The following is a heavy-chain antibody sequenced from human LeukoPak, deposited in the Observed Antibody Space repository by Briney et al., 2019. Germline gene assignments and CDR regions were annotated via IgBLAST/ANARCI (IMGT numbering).Heavy chain of an antibody. CDR1: GFTFSSYG. Sequence: GGSLRLSCAASGFTFSSYGMHWVRQAPGKGLEWVAVISYDGSNKYYADSVKGRFTISRDNSKNTLYLQMNSLRAEDTAVYYCAKDRYGSGSYYYTPHFDYWGQGTLVTVSS. CDR3: AKDRYGSGSYYYTPHFDY. CDR2: ISYDGSNK. V-gene: IGHV3-30*18. D-gene: IGHD3-10*01. J-gene: IGHJ4*02.